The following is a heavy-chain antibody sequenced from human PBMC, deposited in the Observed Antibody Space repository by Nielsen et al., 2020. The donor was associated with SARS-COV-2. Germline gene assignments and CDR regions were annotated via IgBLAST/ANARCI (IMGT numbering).Heavy chain of an antibody. CDR1: GFTFSSYS. Sequence: GESLKISCEASGFTFSSYSLNWVRQAPGKGLEWVSFVSGSSYFTYYADSVRGRFTVSRDNARNTLYLQMHSIKPEDTAVYFCARGRGVTHYFDFWGQGALVTVSS. V-gene: IGHV3-21*01. CDR3: ARGRGVTHYFDF. J-gene: IGHJ4*02. D-gene: IGHD4-23*01. CDR2: VSGSSYFT.